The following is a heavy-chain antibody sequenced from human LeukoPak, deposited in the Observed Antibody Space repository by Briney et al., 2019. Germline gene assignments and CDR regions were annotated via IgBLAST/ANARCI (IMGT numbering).Heavy chain of an antibody. CDR1: GGSISSYY. CDR3: AREVDAAAAYNWFDP. CDR2: ISTSGST. J-gene: IGHJ5*02. Sequence: SETLSLTCTVSGGSISSYYWSWIRQPAGKGLESIGHISTSGSTNYNPSLKSRVTMSVDTSKNQFSLKLSSVTAADTAVYYCAREVDAAAAYNWFDPWGQGTLVTVSS. D-gene: IGHD2-2*01. V-gene: IGHV4-4*07.